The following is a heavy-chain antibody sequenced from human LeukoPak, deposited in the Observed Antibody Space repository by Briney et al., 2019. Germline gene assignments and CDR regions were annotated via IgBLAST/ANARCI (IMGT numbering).Heavy chain of an antibody. CDR1: GGSISSYY. D-gene: IGHD3-10*01. J-gene: IGHJ4*02. V-gene: IGHV4-59*01. CDR3: ARVGMVRGDYYFDY. CDR2: IYYSGST. Sequence: SETLSLTCTVSGGSISSYYWSWIQQPPGKGLEWIGYIYYSGSTNYNPSLKSRVTISVDTSKNQFSLKLSSVTAADTAVYYCARVGMVRGDYYFDYWGQGTLVTVSS.